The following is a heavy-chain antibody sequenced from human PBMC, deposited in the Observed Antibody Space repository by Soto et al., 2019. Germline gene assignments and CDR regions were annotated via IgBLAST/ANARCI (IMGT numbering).Heavy chain of an antibody. V-gene: IGHV3-72*01. D-gene: IGHD5-18*01. CDR1: GFTFSDHY. CDR2: TRNKANSYTT. Sequence: GGSLRLSCAASGFTFSDHYMDWVRQAPGKGLEWVGRTRNKANSYTTEYAASVKGRFTISRDDSKNSLYLQMNSLKTEDTAVYYCAIRVGYSYGHDAFDFWGQGIMVTVSS. J-gene: IGHJ3*01. CDR3: AIRVGYSYGHDAFDF.